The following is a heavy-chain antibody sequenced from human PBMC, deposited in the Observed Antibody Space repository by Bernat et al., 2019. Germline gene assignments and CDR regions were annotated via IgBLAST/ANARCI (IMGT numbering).Heavy chain of an antibody. CDR3: ARGESYGSGSYKNWFDP. CDR2: IYYSGST. D-gene: IGHD3-10*01. CDR1: GGSISSGGYY. J-gene: IGHJ5*02. V-gene: IGHV4-31*03. Sequence: QVQLQESGPGLVKPSQTLSLTCTVSGGSISSGGYYWSWIRQHPGKGLEWIGYIYYSGSTYYNPPLKSRVTISVDTSKNQFSLKLSSVTAADTAVYYCARGESYGSGSYKNWFDPWGQGTLVTVSS.